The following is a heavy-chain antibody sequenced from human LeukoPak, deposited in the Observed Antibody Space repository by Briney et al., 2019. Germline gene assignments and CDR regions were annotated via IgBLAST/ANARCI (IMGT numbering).Heavy chain of an antibody. V-gene: IGHV1-18*01. Sequence: LGASVKVSCKASGYTFTSYGISWVRQAPGQGLEWMGWISAYNGNTNYAQKLQDRVTMTTDTSTSTAYMELRSLRSEDTAVYYCARSEKAYCGGVCDNYHMDVWGKGTTVTVSS. D-gene: IGHD2-21*02. CDR2: ISAYNGNT. CDR3: ARSEKAYCGGVCDNYHMDV. CDR1: GYTFTSYG. J-gene: IGHJ6*03.